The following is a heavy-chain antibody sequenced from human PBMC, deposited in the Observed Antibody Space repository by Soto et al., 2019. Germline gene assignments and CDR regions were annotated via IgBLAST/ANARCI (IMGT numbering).Heavy chain of an antibody. V-gene: IGHV5-51*01. D-gene: IGHD3-3*01. CDR1: GYTFTNYW. CDR3: ALSYCDFWSGYYPRSGIDY. CDR2: IYPGDSDT. J-gene: IGHJ4*02. Sequence: PGESLKISCEGSGYTFTNYWIGWVRQMPGKGLEWMGIIYPGDSDTRYNPSFQGQVTISADKSINTAYLQWSSLKASDTAMYYCALSYCDFWSGYYPRSGIDYWGQGTLVTVSS.